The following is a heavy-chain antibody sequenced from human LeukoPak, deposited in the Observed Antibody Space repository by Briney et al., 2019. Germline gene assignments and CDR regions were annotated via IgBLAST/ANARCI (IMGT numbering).Heavy chain of an antibody. V-gene: IGHV4-38-2*02. CDR2: FHHSGST. CDR1: GYSISTGYY. D-gene: IGHD3-22*01. J-gene: IGHJ4*02. Sequence: SETLSLTCAVSGYSISTGYYWGWIRQPPGKGLGWIGSFHHSGSTYYNPSLKSRVTISVDTSKNQFSLKLTSVTAADTAVYYCARDFRGYDRSGYFATWGQGTLVTVSS. CDR3: ARDFRGYDRSGYFAT.